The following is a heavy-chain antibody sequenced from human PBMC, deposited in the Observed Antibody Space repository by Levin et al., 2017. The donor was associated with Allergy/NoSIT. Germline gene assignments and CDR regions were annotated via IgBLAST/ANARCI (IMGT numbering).Heavy chain of an antibody. Sequence: PGGFLRLSCAASGFTFSDYGMHWVRQAPGKGLEWVAVITYDGSKTYFADSVTGRFTISRDNSKNTLSLQVNSLRTDDTAVYYCAKDLAGGFSFWNGLDIWGQGTMVTVSS. CDR3: AKDLAGGFSFWNGLDI. CDR2: ITYDGSKT. D-gene: IGHD3-3*01. J-gene: IGHJ3*02. CDR1: GFTFSDYG. V-gene: IGHV3-30*18.